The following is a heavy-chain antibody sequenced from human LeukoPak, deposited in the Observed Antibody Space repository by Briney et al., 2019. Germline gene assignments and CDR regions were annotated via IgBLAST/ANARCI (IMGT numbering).Heavy chain of an antibody. V-gene: IGHV4-4*07. J-gene: IGHJ6*02. CDR3: ARWFDYDSSGYYGDV. CDR1: GGSISSYY. Sequence: SETLSLTCTVSGGSISSYYWSWIRQPAGKGLEWIGRIYTSGSTYYNPSLKSRVTISVDTSKNQFSLKLSSVTAADTAVYYCARWFDYDSSGYYGDVWGQGTTVTVSS. D-gene: IGHD3-22*01. CDR2: IYTSGST.